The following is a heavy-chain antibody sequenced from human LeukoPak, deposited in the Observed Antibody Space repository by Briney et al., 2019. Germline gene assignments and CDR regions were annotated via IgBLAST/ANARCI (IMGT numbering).Heavy chain of an antibody. Sequence: TGGSLRLSCAASGFTFSSYAMSWVRQAPGKGPEWVSAISGSGGGTYYADSVKGRFTISRDNSKNTLYLQMNSLRAEDTAVYYCAGDIVVVPAAIRFDPWGQGTLVTVSS. J-gene: IGHJ5*02. CDR1: GFTFSSYA. V-gene: IGHV3-23*01. CDR3: AGDIVVVPAAIRFDP. D-gene: IGHD2-2*01. CDR2: ISGSGGGT.